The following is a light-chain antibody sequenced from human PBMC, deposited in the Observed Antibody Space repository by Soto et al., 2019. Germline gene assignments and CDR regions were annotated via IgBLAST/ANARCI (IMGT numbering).Light chain of an antibody. V-gene: IGKV1-39*01. Sequence: DIQMTQSPSSLSASVGDRVTITCRASQRISSYLNWYQQKPGKAPKLLIYGVSSLHSGVPSRFTGSGSGIDFTLTITSLQPEDFAIYYCQQTYDIPITFGQVTRLDTK. CDR2: GVS. CDR1: QRISSY. J-gene: IGKJ5*01. CDR3: QQTYDIPIT.